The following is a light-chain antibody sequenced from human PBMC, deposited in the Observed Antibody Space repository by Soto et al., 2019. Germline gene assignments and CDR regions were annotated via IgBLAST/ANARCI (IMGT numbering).Light chain of an antibody. J-gene: IGLJ1*01. CDR2: EVS. Sequence: QSALTQTPSASGSRGQSVTISCTGTSSDVGAYDSVSWYQHHPGKAPKALIYEVSKRPSGVPDRFSGSKSGNTASLTVSGLQDEDEADYYCSSYAGSNNYVFGTGTKLTVL. CDR1: SSDVGAYDS. CDR3: SSYAGSNNYV. V-gene: IGLV2-8*01.